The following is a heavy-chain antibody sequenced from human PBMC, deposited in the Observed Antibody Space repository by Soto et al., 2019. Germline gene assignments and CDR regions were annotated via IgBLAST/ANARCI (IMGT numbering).Heavy chain of an antibody. V-gene: IGHV3-30*18. Sequence: GGSLRLSCAASGFTFSSYGMHWVRQAPGKGLEWVAVISYDGSNKYYADSVQGRFTISRDQSKNTRYRKMNRRREEATAALXCAKHEAVQAAKAYFSYWGXGTRVTVSS. CDR2: ISYDGSNK. CDR3: AKHEAVQAAKAYFSY. CDR1: GFTFSSYG. D-gene: IGHD2-2*01. J-gene: IGHJ4*01.